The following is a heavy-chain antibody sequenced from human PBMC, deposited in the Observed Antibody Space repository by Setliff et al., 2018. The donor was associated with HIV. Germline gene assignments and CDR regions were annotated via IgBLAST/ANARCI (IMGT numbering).Heavy chain of an antibody. CDR3: VNPSGAMGDFDS. V-gene: IGHV4-39*01. CDR2: IYYHGST. Sequence: KPSETLSLTCTVSGGSISSTNYFWGWIRQPPGKGLEWIGTIYYHGSTYYNPSLKSRVIISIDTSKNQFSLQLTSVTAADTAVYYCVNPSGAMGDFDSWGQGTLVTVSS. CDR1: GGSISSTNYF. D-gene: IGHD3-16*01. J-gene: IGHJ4*02.